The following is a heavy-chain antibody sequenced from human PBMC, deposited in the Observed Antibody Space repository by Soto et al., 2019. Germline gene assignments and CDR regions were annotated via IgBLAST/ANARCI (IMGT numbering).Heavy chain of an antibody. D-gene: IGHD3-22*01. V-gene: IGHV4-30-4*08. Sequence: LRLSCAASGFTFSSYGMNWVRQPPGKGLEWIGYIYYNGNTYYNPSLRSRVIISLDTSKNQFSLKLTSVTAADTAIYYCARGYYYDNSAWPPGEWGQGTLVTVTP. CDR1: GFTFSSYG. CDR2: IYYNGNT. J-gene: IGHJ4*01. CDR3: ARGYYYDNSAWPPGE.